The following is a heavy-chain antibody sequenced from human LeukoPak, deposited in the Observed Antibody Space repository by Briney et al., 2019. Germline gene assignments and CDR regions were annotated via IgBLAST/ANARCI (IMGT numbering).Heavy chain of an antibody. CDR1: GGSISSSY. Sequence: SETLSLTCSVSGGSISSSYCNWIRQPAGKGLEWLGRIYTRGSTIYNPSLKSRVTISVDKSKNQFSLTLSSVTAADTAVYYCAREGYYDSSGPSDAFDIWGQGTMVTVSS. CDR2: IYTRGST. D-gene: IGHD3-22*01. V-gene: IGHV4-4*07. J-gene: IGHJ3*02. CDR3: AREGYYDSSGPSDAFDI.